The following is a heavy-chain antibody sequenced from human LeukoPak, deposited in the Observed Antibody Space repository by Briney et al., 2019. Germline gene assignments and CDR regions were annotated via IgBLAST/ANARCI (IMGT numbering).Heavy chain of an antibody. V-gene: IGHV3-74*01. CDR1: GFTFTTYW. CDR3: ARGAHNEGYTVPDF. D-gene: IGHD3-16*02. J-gene: IGHJ4*02. Sequence: GGSLRLSCAASGFTFTTYWMHWVRQAPGKGLVWVSDINSDGSSTNYADSMKGRFTISRDNAKNTLYLQMSGLRAEDTAVYYCARGAHNEGYTVPDFWGQGALVTVSS. CDR2: INSDGSST.